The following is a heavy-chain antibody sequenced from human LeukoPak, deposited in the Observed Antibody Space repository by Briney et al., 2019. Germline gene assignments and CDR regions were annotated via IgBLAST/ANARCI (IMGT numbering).Heavy chain of an antibody. CDR3: ARGRFLGGTPGWFDP. V-gene: IGHV4-38-2*02. CDR1: GYSISSGYY. J-gene: IGHJ5*02. D-gene: IGHD3-3*01. CDR2: IYHSGRT. Sequence: PSETLSLTCTVSGYSISSGYYWGWIRQPPGKGLEWIGSIYHSGRTYYNPSLKSRVTISVDTSKNQFSLKLSSVTAADTAVYYCARGRFLGGTPGWFDPWGQGTLVTVSS.